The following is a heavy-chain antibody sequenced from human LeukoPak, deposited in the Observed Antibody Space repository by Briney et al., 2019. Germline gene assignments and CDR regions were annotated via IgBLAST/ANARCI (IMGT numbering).Heavy chain of an antibody. CDR1: GGPVSTGTYY. CDR2: IYYGGST. D-gene: IGHD6-13*01. J-gene: IGHJ4*01. V-gene: IGHV4-61*01. Sequence: PSETLSLTCTVSGGPVSTGTYYWSWIRQPPGKGLGWVGYIYYGGSTNYNPSLKSRVTISIDTSKNQFSLKLTSVTAADTAVYFCATGIATARVDFWGHGTLVTVSS. CDR3: ATGIATARVDF.